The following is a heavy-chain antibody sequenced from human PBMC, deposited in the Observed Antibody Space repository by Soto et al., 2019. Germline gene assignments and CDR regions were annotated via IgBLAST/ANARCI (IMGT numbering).Heavy chain of an antibody. CDR1: GFTFSSYA. CDR2: ISYDGSNK. V-gene: IGHV3-30-3*01. D-gene: IGHD6-6*01. CDR3: ARDLRSSSLEGYYYGMDV. J-gene: IGHJ6*02. Sequence: GGSLRLSCAASGFTFSSYAMHWVRQAPGKGLEWVAVISYDGSNKYYADSVKGRFTISRDNSKNTLYLQMNSLRAEDTAVYYCARDLRSSSLEGYYYGMDVWGQGTTVTVSS.